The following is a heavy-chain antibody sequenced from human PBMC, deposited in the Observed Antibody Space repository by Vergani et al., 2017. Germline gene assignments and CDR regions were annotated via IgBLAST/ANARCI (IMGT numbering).Heavy chain of an antibody. CDR3: ARASGRYCSSTSCYSNWFDP. D-gene: IGHD2-2*01. Sequence: QVQLQQWGAGLLKPSETLSLTCAVYGGSFSGYYWSWIRQPPGKGLEWIGYIYYSGSTNYNPSLQSRVTISVDTSKNQFSLKLSSVTAADTAVYYCARASGRYCSSTSCYSNWFDPWGQGTLVTVSS. J-gene: IGHJ5*02. CDR1: GGSFSGYY. CDR2: IYYSGST. V-gene: IGHV4-34*11.